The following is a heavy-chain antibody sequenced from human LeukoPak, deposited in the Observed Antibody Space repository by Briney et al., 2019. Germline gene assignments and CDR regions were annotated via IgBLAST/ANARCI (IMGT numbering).Heavy chain of an antibody. D-gene: IGHD1-26*01. J-gene: IGHJ4*02. CDR3: ARVSGSYRGAIDY. V-gene: IGHV1-18*01. CDR1: GYTFTSYG. CDR2: ISTYNNNT. Sequence: AASVKVSCKASGYTFTSYGISWVRQAPGQGLEWLGWISTYNNNTHYAQKFQVRVTMTTDTSTSTAYMELRSLRSDDTAVYHCARVSGSYRGAIDYWGQGTLVTVSS.